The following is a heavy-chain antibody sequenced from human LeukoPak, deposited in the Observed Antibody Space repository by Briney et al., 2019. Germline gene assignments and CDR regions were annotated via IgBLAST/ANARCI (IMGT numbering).Heavy chain of an antibody. Sequence: GGSLRLSCAASGFTFSSYSMNWVRQAPGKGLEWVSSISSSSSYIYYADSVKGRFTISRDNAKNSLYLQMNSLRAEDTAVYYCAREDCSSTSCYTSIDYWGQGTLVTVSS. CDR1: GFTFSSYS. CDR3: AREDCSSTSCYTSIDY. J-gene: IGHJ4*02. D-gene: IGHD2-2*02. CDR2: ISSSSSYI. V-gene: IGHV3-21*01.